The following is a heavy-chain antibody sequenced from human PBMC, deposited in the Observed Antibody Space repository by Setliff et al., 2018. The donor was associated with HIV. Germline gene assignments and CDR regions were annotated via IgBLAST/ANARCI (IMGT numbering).Heavy chain of an antibody. J-gene: IGHJ3*02. CDR3: ARDQTGIAAAAFGGGSAWSDEGFDI. CDR2: IIPMYNIP. D-gene: IGHD6-13*01. Sequence: ASVMVSCKTSGGTLTNYVITWVRQAPGQGLEWMGIIIPMYNIPTYAQKFQGRVTFTADESTGTAYMELSSLTSEDTAVYYCARDQTGIAAAAFGGGSAWSDEGFDIWGQGTMVTVSS. V-gene: IGHV1-69*13. CDR1: GGTLTNYV.